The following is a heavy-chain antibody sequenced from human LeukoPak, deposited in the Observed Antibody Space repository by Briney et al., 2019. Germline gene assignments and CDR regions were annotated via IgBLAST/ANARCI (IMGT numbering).Heavy chain of an antibody. V-gene: IGHV1-2*02. CDR3: ARESNWGSCYFDY. CDR1: GYTFTGYY. Sequence: GASVKVSCNASGYTFTGYYMHWVRQAPGQGLEWMGWINPNSGGTNYAQKFQGRVTMTRDTSISTAYMELSRLRSDDTAVYYCARESNWGSCYFDYWGQGTLVTVSS. CDR2: INPNSGGT. J-gene: IGHJ4*02. D-gene: IGHD7-27*01.